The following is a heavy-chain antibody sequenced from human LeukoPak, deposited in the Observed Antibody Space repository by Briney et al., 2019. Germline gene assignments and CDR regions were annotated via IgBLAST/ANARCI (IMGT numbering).Heavy chain of an antibody. Sequence: GASVKVSCKASGYTFTGYYMHWVRQAPGQGLEWMGWINPNSGGTNYAQKFQGRVTMTRDTSISTAYMELSRLRSDDTAVYYCARGGRTYYYDSGGYYYFDYWGQGTLVTVSS. V-gene: IGHV1-2*02. J-gene: IGHJ4*02. CDR3: ARGGRTYYYDSGGYYYFDY. CDR1: GYTFTGYY. CDR2: INPNSGGT. D-gene: IGHD3-22*01.